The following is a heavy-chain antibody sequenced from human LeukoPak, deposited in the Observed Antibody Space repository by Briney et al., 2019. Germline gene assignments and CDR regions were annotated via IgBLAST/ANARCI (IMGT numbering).Heavy chain of an antibody. CDR3: AKSYDSSGYQLDY. J-gene: IGHJ4*02. Sequence: GGSLRLSCAASGFTFDDYAMHWVRQAPGKGLEWVSGISWNSGSIGYADSVKGRFTISRDNAKNSLYLQMNSLRAEDTALYYCAKSYDSSGYQLDYWGQGTLVTVSS. CDR1: GFTFDDYA. D-gene: IGHD3-22*01. CDR2: ISWNSGSI. V-gene: IGHV3-9*01.